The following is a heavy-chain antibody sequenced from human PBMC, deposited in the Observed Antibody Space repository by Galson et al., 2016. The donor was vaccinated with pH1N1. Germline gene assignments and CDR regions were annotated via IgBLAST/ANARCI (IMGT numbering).Heavy chain of an antibody. Sequence: SVKVSCKASGYSFTRYYMHWVRQAPGQGLEWMGIIDPSAGTTTYSQKFQGRISLTRDTSTNPVHMELSTLRPDDSAIYFCARRYYFDYWGQGTLVTVSS. V-gene: IGHV1-46*01. CDR2: IDPSAGTT. CDR1: GYSFTRYY. J-gene: IGHJ4*02. CDR3: ARRYYFDY.